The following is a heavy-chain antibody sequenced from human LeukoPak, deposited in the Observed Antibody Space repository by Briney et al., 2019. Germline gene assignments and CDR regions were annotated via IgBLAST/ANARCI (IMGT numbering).Heavy chain of an antibody. CDR1: GYTFTSYG. J-gene: IGHJ4*02. CDR2: ISAYNGNT. D-gene: IGHD3-22*01. Sequence: ASVEVSCKASGYTFTSYGISWVRQAPGQGLEWMGWISAYNGNTNYAQKLQGRVTMTTDTSTSTAYMELRSLRSDDTAVYYCATDFNGYYYDSSGYPSDYWGQGTLVTVSS. V-gene: IGHV1-18*01. CDR3: ATDFNGYYYDSSGYPSDY.